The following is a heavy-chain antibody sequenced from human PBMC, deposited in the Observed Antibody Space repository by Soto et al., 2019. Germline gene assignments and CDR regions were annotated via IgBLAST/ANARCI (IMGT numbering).Heavy chain of an antibody. V-gene: IGHV4-59*01. Sequence: SETLSLTSSVSGGSIGSYDWRWIRQPPGKGMEWIGYMYYSGSTNYTPSLKSRVTISVDTTKNKFSLKLSSVTVADTAVYFCARGVRRICGRTTDSAYWGKGTLVTVSS. CDR1: GGSIGSYD. J-gene: IGHJ4*02. CDR2: MYYSGST. D-gene: IGHD6-25*01. CDR3: ARGVRRICGRTTDSAY.